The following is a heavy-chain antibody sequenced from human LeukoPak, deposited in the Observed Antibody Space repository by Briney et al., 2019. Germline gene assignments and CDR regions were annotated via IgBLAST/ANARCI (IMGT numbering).Heavy chain of an antibody. CDR3: ARTTTVRGTYYMVA. CDR1: AGSISSNY. V-gene: IGHV4-59*01. CDR2: VYYGGGT. Sequence: PSETLSLTCTVAAGSISSNYWSWIRQPPGKGLEWIGYVYYGGGTNNNPSLKSRVTISVDTSKNQFSLKLSSVTAADTAVYYCARTTTVRGTYYMVACGKGTTVTISS. J-gene: IGHJ6*03. D-gene: IGHD3-10*01.